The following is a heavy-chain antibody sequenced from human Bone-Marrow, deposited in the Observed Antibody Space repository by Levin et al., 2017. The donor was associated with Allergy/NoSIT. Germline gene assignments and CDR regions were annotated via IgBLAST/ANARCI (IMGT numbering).Heavy chain of an antibody. J-gene: IGHJ6*03. CDR1: GDSMNSGGYY. D-gene: IGHD3-9*01. CDR3: ARGEDGYYDILTGYYTRYYYYIDV. CDR2: IYTSGIT. Sequence: SCTVSGDSMNSGGYYWSWVRQPAGKGLEWIGRIYTSGITNYNPSLTSRVTLSIDTSKKQFSLNLSSVTAADAAVYYCARGEDGYYDILTGYYTRYYYYIDVWGKGTTVTVSS. V-gene: IGHV4-61*02.